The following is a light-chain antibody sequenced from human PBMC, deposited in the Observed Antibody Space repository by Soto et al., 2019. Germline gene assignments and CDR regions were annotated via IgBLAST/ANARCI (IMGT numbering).Light chain of an antibody. V-gene: IGKV3-15*01. CDR3: QQYNKWPPFT. J-gene: IGKJ3*01. Sequence: EIVMTQSPGTLSVSPGERAILSCRASQSVSSNLAWYQQKPGQPPRLLIYGASTRATNIAARFSGSGSGTEFTLTISSLQSEDFAVYYCQQYNKWPPFTFGPGTKVEI. CDR2: GAS. CDR1: QSVSSN.